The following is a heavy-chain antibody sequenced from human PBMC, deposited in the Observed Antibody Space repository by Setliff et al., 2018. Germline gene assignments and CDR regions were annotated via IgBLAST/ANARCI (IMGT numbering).Heavy chain of an antibody. Sequence: PGGSLRLSCAASGFTFSDYYMSWIRQAPGKGLEWVSYISSSGGTIYYADSVKGRFTISRDNAKNSLYLQMNSLRAEDTAVYYCARAYDSSGYYDYYYGMDVWGQGTTVTVSS. V-gene: IGHV3-11*04. J-gene: IGHJ6*02. D-gene: IGHD3-22*01. CDR2: ISSSGGTI. CDR1: GFTFSDYY. CDR3: ARAYDSSGYYDYYYGMDV.